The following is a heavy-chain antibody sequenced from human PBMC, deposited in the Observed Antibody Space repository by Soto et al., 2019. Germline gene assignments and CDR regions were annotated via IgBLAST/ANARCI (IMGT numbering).Heavy chain of an antibody. V-gene: IGHV3-33*01. J-gene: IGHJ6*02. D-gene: IGHD6-13*01. CDR1: GFTFSSYG. CDR2: IWYDGSNK. CDR3: ASHRRQQNYYYYGMDV. Sequence: QVQLVESGGGVVQPGRSLRLSCAASGFTFSSYGMHWVRQAPGKGLEWVAVIWYDGSNKYYADSVKGRFTISRDNSKNTLYLQMHSLRAEDTAVYYCASHRRQQNYYYYGMDVWGQGTTVTVSS.